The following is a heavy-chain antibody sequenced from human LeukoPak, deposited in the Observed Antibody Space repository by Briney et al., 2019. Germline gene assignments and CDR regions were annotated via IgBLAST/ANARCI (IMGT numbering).Heavy chain of an antibody. V-gene: IGHV4-61*02. CDR3: ARASYSYDINGWVPFDY. J-gene: IGHJ4*02. D-gene: IGHD3-22*01. CDR2: IYTSGST. Sequence: SQTLSLTCTVSGGSISSGSYYWSWIRQPAGKGLEWIGRIYTSGSTNYNPSLKSRVTISVDTSKNQFSLRLSSVTAADTAVYYCARASYSYDINGWVPFDYWGQGTLVTVSS. CDR1: GGSISSGSYY.